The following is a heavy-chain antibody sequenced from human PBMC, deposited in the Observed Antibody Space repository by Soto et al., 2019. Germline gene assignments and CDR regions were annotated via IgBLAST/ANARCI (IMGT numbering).Heavy chain of an antibody. CDR3: ARNKSIVGATGYFDY. CDR2: IYAGGNR. CDR1: GFTVITNF. D-gene: IGHD1-26*01. V-gene: IGHV3-66*01. Sequence: EVQMVESGGGLVQPGGSLRLSCAVSGFTVITNFISWVRQAPGKGLEWVSDIYAGGNRYYADSVKGRFAISRDNSKNTLYLELNSLRAEDTAVYYCARNKSIVGATGYFDYWGQGTLVSVSS. J-gene: IGHJ4*02.